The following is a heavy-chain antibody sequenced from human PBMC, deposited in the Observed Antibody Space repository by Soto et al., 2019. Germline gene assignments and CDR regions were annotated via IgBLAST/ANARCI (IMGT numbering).Heavy chain of an antibody. Sequence: GESLKISCQASGYTFTNYYIAWVRQVPGKGLEWMGRIDPSDSYIKYSPSFEGHVTMSVDKSFSTAFLQWSRLEASDTAMYFCAIPLARTTPFDYWGQGSLVTVSS. J-gene: IGHJ4*02. CDR1: GYTFTNYY. V-gene: IGHV5-10-1*01. CDR3: AIPLARTTPFDY. D-gene: IGHD1-7*01. CDR2: IDPSDSYI.